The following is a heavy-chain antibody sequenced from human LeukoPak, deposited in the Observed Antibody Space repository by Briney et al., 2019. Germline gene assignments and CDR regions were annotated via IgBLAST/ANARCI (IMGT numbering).Heavy chain of an antibody. V-gene: IGHV4-59*01. D-gene: IGHD3-22*01. Sequence: PSETLSLTCSVSGDSISGSYWSWIRQPPGKQLEWIGYIYNSGSTDYNPSLKGRVTISADTSKNQFSLRLTSVSAADTAVYYCARGSPGYYDSQRSLDAFDIWGQGTMVTVSS. CDR2: IYNSGST. CDR3: ARGSPGYYDSQRSLDAFDI. J-gene: IGHJ3*02. CDR1: GDSISGSY.